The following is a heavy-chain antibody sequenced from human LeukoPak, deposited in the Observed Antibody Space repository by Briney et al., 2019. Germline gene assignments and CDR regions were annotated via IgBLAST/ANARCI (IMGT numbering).Heavy chain of an antibody. V-gene: IGHV4-59*11. J-gene: IGHJ4*02. Sequence: SETLSLTCTVSGGSISNHYWSWLRQPPGKGLEWIGYIHYGGNTDYNPSLKSRLTISVDTSKNQFSLKLSSVTAADTAVYYCVRRGDGYPYYFDYWGQGTLVTVSS. D-gene: IGHD5-24*01. CDR2: IHYGGNT. CDR1: GGSISNHY. CDR3: VRRGDGYPYYFDY.